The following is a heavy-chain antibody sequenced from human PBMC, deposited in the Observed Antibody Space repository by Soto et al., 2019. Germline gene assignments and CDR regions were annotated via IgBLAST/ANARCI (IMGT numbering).Heavy chain of an antibody. V-gene: IGHV1-69*12. D-gene: IGHD3-10*01. CDR2: IIPIFGTA. Sequence: QVQLVQSGAEVKKPGSSVKVSCKASGGTFSSYAISWVRQAPGQGLEWMGGIIPIFGTANYAQKFQGRVTIAADDSTSTAYMGMSSLSSEDTDVDYCARNDGSGRYYYYGLDVWGQGTTVTVSS. CDR1: GGTFSSYA. CDR3: ARNDGSGRYYYYGLDV. J-gene: IGHJ6*02.